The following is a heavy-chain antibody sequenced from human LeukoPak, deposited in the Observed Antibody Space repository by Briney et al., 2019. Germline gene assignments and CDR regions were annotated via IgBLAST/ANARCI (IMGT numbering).Heavy chain of an antibody. D-gene: IGHD3-22*01. CDR2: IKSKTDGGTT. CDR3: TTSNYYDSSGYSYGMDV. J-gene: IGHJ6*02. Sequence: PGGSLRLSCAASGFTFSNAWMNWVRQAPGKGLEWVGRIKSKTDGGTTDYAAPVKGRFTISRDDSKNTLYLQMNSLKTEDTAVYYCTTSNYYDSSGYSYGMDVWGQGTTVTVSS. V-gene: IGHV3-15*07. CDR1: GFTFSNAW.